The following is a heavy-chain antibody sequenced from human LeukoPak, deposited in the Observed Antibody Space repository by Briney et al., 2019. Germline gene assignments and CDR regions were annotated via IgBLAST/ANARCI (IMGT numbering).Heavy chain of an antibody. Sequence: GGSLRLSCAASGFTFSSYGMHWVRQAPGKGLEWVAFIRYDGSNKYYADSVKGRFTISRDNSKNTLYLQMNSLRAEDTAVYYCARAGYCSSTSCSEDYFDYWGQGTLVTVSS. CDR2: IRYDGSNK. D-gene: IGHD2-2*01. CDR3: ARAGYCSSTSCSEDYFDY. J-gene: IGHJ4*02. V-gene: IGHV3-30*02. CDR1: GFTFSSYG.